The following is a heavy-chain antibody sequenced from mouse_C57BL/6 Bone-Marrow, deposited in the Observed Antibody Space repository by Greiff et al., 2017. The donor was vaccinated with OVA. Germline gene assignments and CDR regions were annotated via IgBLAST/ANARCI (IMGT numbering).Heavy chain of an antibody. CDR2: IDPENGDT. D-gene: IGHD2-4*01. V-gene: IGHV14-4*01. Sequence: VHVKQSGAELVRPGASVKLSCTASGFNIKDDYMHWVKQRPEQGLEWIGWIDPENGDTEYASKFQGKATITADTSSNTAYLQLSSLTSEDTAVYYCTTYDYPAWFAYWGQGTLVTVSA. CDR1: GFNIKDDY. J-gene: IGHJ3*01. CDR3: TTYDYPAWFAY.